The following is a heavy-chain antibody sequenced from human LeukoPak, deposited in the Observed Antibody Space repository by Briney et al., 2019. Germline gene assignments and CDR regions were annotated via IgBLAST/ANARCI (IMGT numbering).Heavy chain of an antibody. D-gene: IGHD4-17*01. CDR3: ARDWRDGDYETPFGY. CDR2: IYYTGST. J-gene: IGHJ4*02. V-gene: IGHV4-39*07. CDR1: GGSIRSRSYY. Sequence: SETLSLTCIVSGGSIRSRSYYWGWIRQPPGKGLEWIGSIYYTGSTYYNPSLKSRVTISVDTSKNQFSLKLSSVTAADTAVYYCARDWRDGDYETPFGYWGQGTLVTVSS.